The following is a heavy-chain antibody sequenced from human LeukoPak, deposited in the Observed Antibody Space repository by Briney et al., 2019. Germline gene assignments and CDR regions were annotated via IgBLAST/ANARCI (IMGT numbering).Heavy chain of an antibody. CDR1: GFMFINYG. CDR2: IGYDGSDK. D-gene: IGHD2-2*02. V-gene: IGHV3-30*02. CDR3: TRGQYCSGTNCYIPYHFYFYMDV. J-gene: IGHJ6*03. Sequence: GGSLRLSCAASGFMFINYGMHWVRQAPGEGLEWVAFIGYDGSDKFYADSVKGRFTISRDKAKNSLYLQMNSLRAEDTGVYYCTRGQYCSGTNCYIPYHFYFYMDVWGKGTTVTVSS.